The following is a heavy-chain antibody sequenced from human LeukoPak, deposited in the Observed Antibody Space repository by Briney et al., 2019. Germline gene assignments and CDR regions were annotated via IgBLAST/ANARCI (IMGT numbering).Heavy chain of an antibody. D-gene: IGHD6-13*01. Sequence: GGSLRLSCAASGFTLCIYSTNWVRHAPGEGLEWVSSISSSRSYIYYADSVKGRFTISRDNAKNSLYLQMNSLRAEDTAVYYCARVAAGTFDYWGQGTLVTVSS. V-gene: IGHV3-21*01. CDR2: ISSSRSYI. J-gene: IGHJ4*02. CDR3: ARVAAGTFDY. CDR1: GFTLCIYS.